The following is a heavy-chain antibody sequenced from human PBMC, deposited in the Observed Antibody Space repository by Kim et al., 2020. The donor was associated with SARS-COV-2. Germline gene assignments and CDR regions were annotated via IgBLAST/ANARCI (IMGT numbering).Heavy chain of an antibody. Sequence: TSYGDCVKGRFTISRDNAKNTLYLQMNSLRAEDTAVYYCVRLVVAAPFDFWGQGTLVTVSS. CDR2: T. D-gene: IGHD2-15*01. J-gene: IGHJ4*02. CDR3: VRLVVAAPFDF. V-gene: IGHV3-74*01.